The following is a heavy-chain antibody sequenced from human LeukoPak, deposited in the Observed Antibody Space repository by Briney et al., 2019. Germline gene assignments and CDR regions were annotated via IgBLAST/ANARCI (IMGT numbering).Heavy chain of an antibody. CDR1: GFTFSTSG. CDR3: AKDXTXXXXNXDXAFDX. V-gene: IGHV3-30*02. J-gene: IGHJ3*02. CDR2: IRYDGSTK. Sequence: GGSLRLSCAASGFTFSTSGMHWVRQAPGKGLEWVAFIRYDGSTKSYADSVKGRFTISRDNSKNTLFLQMNSLRVEDTAVYYCAKDXTXXXXNXDXAFDXWGQGTMVTXXS.